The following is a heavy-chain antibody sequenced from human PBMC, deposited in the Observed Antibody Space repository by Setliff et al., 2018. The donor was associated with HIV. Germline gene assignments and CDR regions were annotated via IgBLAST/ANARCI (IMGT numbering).Heavy chain of an antibody. CDR1: GFTFSDFW. V-gene: IGHV3-33*08. CDR2: IWSDGSNK. J-gene: IGHJ6*03. Sequence: GGSLRLSCAASGFTFSDFWMYWVRQAPGKGLEWVAVIWSDGSNKYYADSVKGRFTISRDNSKNTLYLQMNSLRAEDTAVYYCARGPLGLYYYHYYMDVWGKGTAVTVSS. CDR3: ARGPLGLYYYHYYMDV.